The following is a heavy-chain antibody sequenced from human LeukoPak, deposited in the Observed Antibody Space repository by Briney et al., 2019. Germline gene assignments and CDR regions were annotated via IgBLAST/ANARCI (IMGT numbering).Heavy chain of an antibody. CDR1: GYTFTNYD. CDR3: AREGFDY. V-gene: IGHV1-8*03. CDR2: MNPNSGNT. Sequence: GATVKVSCKASGYTFTNYDINWVRQATGQGLEWMGYMNPNSGNTGYAQKFQGRVTITKNTSISTAYMELTSLRSEDTAVYYCAREGFDYWGQGTLVTVSS. J-gene: IGHJ4*02.